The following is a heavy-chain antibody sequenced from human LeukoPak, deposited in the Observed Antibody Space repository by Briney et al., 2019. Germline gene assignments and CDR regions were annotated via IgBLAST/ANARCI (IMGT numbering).Heavy chain of an antibody. J-gene: IGHJ3*02. CDR3: SRGGDYHAFDI. CDR2: ISGSGGST. CDR1: GFTFSSYA. V-gene: IGHV3-23*01. D-gene: IGHD4-17*01. Sequence: GGSLRLSCAASGFTFSSYAMSWVRQAPGKGLEWVSAISGSGGSTYYADSVKGRFTISRDNSKNTLYLQMNSLRAEDTGVYYCSRGGDYHAFDIWGQGTMVTVSS.